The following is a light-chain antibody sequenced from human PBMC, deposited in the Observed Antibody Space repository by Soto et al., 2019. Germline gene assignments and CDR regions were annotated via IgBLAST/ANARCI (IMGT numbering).Light chain of an antibody. J-gene: IGKJ1*01. Sequence: DIQMTQSPSTLSASVGDRVTITCRARQSISRWLAWYQQKPGKAPKLLIYDASTLESGVPSSFSGSGSGTEFTLTISSLQPDDFATYYCQQYNTYPWTFGQGTKV. CDR1: QSISRW. CDR3: QQYNTYPWT. CDR2: DAS. V-gene: IGKV1-5*01.